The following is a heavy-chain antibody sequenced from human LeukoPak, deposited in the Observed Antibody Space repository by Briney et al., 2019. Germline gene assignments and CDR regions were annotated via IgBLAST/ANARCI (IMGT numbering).Heavy chain of an antibody. CDR3: ARDGARYCSSTSCYRVSDI. D-gene: IGHD2-2*01. CDR2: ISAYNGNT. V-gene: IGHV1-18*01. Sequence: WASVKVSCKASGYTFTSYGISWVRQAPGRGLEWMGWISAYNGNTNYAQKLQGRVTMTTDTSTSTAYMELRSLRSDDTAVYYCARDGARYCSSTSCYRVSDIWGQGTMVTVSS. J-gene: IGHJ3*02. CDR1: GYTFTSYG.